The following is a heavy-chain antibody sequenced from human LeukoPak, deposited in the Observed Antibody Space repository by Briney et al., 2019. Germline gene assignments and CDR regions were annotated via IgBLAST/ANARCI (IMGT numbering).Heavy chain of an antibody. V-gene: IGHV4-59*12. CDR1: GVSISSSY. CDR2: IYYSGYT. D-gene: IGHD3-22*01. CDR3: ASLKTYDSSAFYYGGWYFFDY. J-gene: IGHJ4*02. Sequence: TSETLSLTCTVSGVSISSSYWSWIRQPPGKGLEWIGYIYYSGYTTYSPSLKSRVTLSVDTSKNQFSLKLSSVTAADTAVYYCASLKTYDSSAFYYGGWYFFDYWGQGTLVTVSS.